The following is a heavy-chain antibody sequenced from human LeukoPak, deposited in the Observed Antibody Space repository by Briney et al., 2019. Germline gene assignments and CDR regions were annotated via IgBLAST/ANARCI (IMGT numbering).Heavy chain of an antibody. CDR3: ARDVAKYYYDSSGYQPDAFDI. V-gene: IGHV3-48*04. CDR2: ISSSGSTI. CDR1: GFTSSSFG. J-gene: IGHJ3*02. Sequence: GGSLRLSCAASGFTSSSFGMSWVRQAPGKGLEWVSYISSSGSTIYYADSVKGRFTISRDNAKNSLYLQMNSLRAEDTAVYYCARDVAKYYYDSSGYQPDAFDIWGQGTMVTVSS. D-gene: IGHD3-22*01.